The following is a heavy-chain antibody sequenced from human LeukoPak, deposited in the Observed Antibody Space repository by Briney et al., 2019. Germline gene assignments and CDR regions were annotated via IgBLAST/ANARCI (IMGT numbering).Heavy chain of an antibody. Sequence: SETLSLTCTVSGGSISSYYWSWIRQPAGKGLEWIGRIYTSGSTNYNPSLKSRVTMSVDTSKNQFSLKLSSVTAADTAVYYCARYYYDSSGYYFADAFDIWGQGAMVTVSS. CDR3: ARYYYDSSGYYFADAFDI. D-gene: IGHD3-22*01. V-gene: IGHV4-4*07. CDR2: IYTSGST. J-gene: IGHJ3*02. CDR1: GGSISSYY.